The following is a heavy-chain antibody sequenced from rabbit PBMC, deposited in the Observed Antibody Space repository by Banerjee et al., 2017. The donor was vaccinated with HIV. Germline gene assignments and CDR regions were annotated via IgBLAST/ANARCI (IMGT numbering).Heavy chain of an antibody. CDR1: GFSFSSSYW. J-gene: IGHJ4*01. CDR2: RQNGDGNT. V-gene: IGHV1S40*01. Sequence: QSLEESGGDLVKPGASLTLTCKASGFSFSSSYWICWVRQAPGKGLEWIACRQNGDGNTYYASWAKGRFTISKTSSTTVTLQMTSLTAADTATYFCARDLDAGYAAYGYPAPYFNLWGQGTLVTVS. CDR3: ARDLDAGYAAYGYPAPYFNL. D-gene: IGHD6-1*01.